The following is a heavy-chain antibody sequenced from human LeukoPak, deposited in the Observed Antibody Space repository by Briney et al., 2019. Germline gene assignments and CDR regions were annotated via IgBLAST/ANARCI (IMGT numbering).Heavy chain of an antibody. D-gene: IGHD6-19*01. J-gene: IGHJ4*02. CDR1: GFTFDDYA. Sequence: PGRSLRLSCAASGFTFDDYAMHWVRQAPGKGLEWVSGISWNSYSIGYADSVKGRFTISRDNAKNSLYLQMNSLRAEDMAFYYCAKDSSGCPLFDYWAQETLVTVSS. V-gene: IGHV3-9*03. CDR2: ISWNSYSI. CDR3: AKDSSGCPLFDY.